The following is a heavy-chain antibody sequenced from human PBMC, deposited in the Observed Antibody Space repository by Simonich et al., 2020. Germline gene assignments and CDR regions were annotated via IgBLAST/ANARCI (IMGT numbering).Heavy chain of an antibody. Sequence: QVQLVQSGAEVKKPGASVKVSCKASGYTFTGYYMHWVRQAPGQGLEGMGCVNPNSGGTNNSQRFHGRGTMTRDTSSSTAYMELSRLRSDDTAVYYCARARLYSSSHAFDIWGQGTMVTVSS. CDR1: GYTFTGYY. D-gene: IGHD6-6*01. V-gene: IGHV1-2*02. J-gene: IGHJ3*02. CDR2: VNPNSGGT. CDR3: ARARLYSSSHAFDI.